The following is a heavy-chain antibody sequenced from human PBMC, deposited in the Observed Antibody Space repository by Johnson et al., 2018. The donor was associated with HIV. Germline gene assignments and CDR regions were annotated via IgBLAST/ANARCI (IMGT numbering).Heavy chain of an antibody. Sequence: VQLVESGGGLVQPGGSLRLSCAASGFTFIRYWMSWVRQAPGKGLEWVANIKQDGSEKYYVASVRGRFTISRDDSKNTLYLQMNSLKTEDTAVYYCTTASPPYYNFWSGYGAFDIWGQGTMVTVSS. CDR2: IKQDGSEK. CDR3: TTASPPYYNFWSGYGAFDI. D-gene: IGHD3-3*01. J-gene: IGHJ3*02. CDR1: GFTFIRYW. V-gene: IGHV3-7*05.